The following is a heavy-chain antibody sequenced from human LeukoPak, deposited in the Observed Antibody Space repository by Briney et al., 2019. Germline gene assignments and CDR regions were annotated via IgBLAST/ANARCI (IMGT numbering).Heavy chain of an antibody. J-gene: IGHJ6*02. Sequence: GSLRLSCAASEFTFSSYWMSWIRQPPGKGLEWIGEINHSGSTNYNPSLKSRVTISVDTSKNQFSLKLSSVTAADTAVYYCATWGRKYYYYGMDVWGQGTTVTVSS. CDR1: EFTFSSYW. D-gene: IGHD1-26*01. V-gene: IGHV4-34*08. CDR3: ATWGRKYYYYGMDV. CDR2: INHSGST.